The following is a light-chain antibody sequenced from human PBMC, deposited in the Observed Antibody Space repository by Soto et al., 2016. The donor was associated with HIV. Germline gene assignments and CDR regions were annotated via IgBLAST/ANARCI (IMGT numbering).Light chain of an antibody. CDR3: QVWDTSSDYWV. CDR1: DIGIKS. Sequence: SYELTQPPSVSLAPGKTASISCGGDDIGIKSVHWYQQKPGQAPILVVFEDTDRPSGIPERFSGSNSGNTATLTISRVEAGDEADYYCQVWDTSSDYWVFGGGTKLTVL. V-gene: IGLV3-21*03. CDR2: EDT. J-gene: IGLJ3*02.